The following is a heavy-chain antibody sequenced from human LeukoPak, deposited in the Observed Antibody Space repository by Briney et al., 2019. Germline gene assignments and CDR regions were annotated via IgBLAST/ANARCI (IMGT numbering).Heavy chain of an antibody. CDR1: GYTFIDYY. V-gene: IGHV1-2*02. J-gene: IGHJ4*02. CDR2: INPNSGGT. CDR3: ARYYYNSSGYESVDY. D-gene: IGHD3-22*01. Sequence: GASVKVSRKASGYTFIDYYIHWVRQAPGQGLEWMGWINPNSGGTNYAQKFQGRVTMTRDTSISTAYMELSRLRSDDTAVYYCARYYYNSSGYESVDYWGQGTLVTVSS.